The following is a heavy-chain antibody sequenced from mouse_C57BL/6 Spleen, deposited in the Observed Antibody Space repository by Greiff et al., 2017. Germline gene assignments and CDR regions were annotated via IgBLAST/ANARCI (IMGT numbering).Heavy chain of an antibody. V-gene: IGHV1-55*01. CDR2: IYPGSGST. Sequence: VQLQQPGAELVKPGASVKLSCKASGYTFTSYWITWVKQRPGQGLEWIGDIYPGSGSTNYNEKFKSKATLTADTSSSTAYMQLSSLASEDSAVYYCARVPYDYWGQGTTLTVSS. J-gene: IGHJ2*01. CDR3: ARVPYDY. CDR1: GYTFTSYW.